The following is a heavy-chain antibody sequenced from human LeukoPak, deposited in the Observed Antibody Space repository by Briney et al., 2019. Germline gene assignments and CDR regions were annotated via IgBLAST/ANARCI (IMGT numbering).Heavy chain of an antibody. Sequence: ASVKVSCKTSGYSFTDYAITWVRQVRGQGLEWMGWISAYNGNTNYAQKLQGRVTMTTDTSTSTAYMELGSLRSDDTAVYYCARAWGLIAAAGPRGWFDPWGQGTLVTVSS. CDR3: ARAWGLIAAAGPRGWFDP. J-gene: IGHJ5*02. V-gene: IGHV1-18*01. CDR2: ISAYNGNT. CDR1: GYSFTDYA. D-gene: IGHD6-13*01.